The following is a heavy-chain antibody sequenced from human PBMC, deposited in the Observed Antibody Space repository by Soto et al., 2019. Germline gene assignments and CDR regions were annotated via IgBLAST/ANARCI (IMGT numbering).Heavy chain of an antibody. J-gene: IGHJ5*02. V-gene: IGHV1-8*01. CDR1: GYTFTSYD. D-gene: IGHD3-9*01. CDR2: MNPNSGNT. CDR3: VYDILTGRTTNENWFDP. Sequence: ASVKVSCKASGYTFTSYDINWVRQATGQGLEWMGWMNPNSGNTGYAQKFQGRVTMTRNTSISTAYMELSSLRSEDTAVYYCVYDILTGRTTNENWFDPWGQGTLVTVSS.